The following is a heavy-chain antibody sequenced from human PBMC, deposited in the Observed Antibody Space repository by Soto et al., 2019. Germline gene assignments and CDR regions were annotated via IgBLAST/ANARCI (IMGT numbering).Heavy chain of an antibody. V-gene: IGHV3-15*01. Sequence: EVQLVESGGGLVKPGGSLRLSCAASGFTFSNAWMSWVRQAPGKGLEWVGRIKSKTDGGTTDYAAPVKGRFTISRDDSKNTLYLQMNSLKTEDTAVYYCTTEYYYDSSGYYSPSSNFDYWGQGTLVTVSS. D-gene: IGHD3-22*01. CDR3: TTEYYYDSSGYYSPSSNFDY. CDR2: IKSKTDGGTT. CDR1: GFTFSNAW. J-gene: IGHJ4*02.